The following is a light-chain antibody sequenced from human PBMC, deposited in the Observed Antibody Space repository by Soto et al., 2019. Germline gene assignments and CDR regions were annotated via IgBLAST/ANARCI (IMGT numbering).Light chain of an antibody. CDR3: QQRCNSPKIT. Sequence: EIVLTQSPGTLSLSPGERATLSCRAIQSVRSTYLAWYQQRPGQAPRLLIYDASSRATGIPDRFSGSGSGTDFTLTISSLQPEDFATYYCQQRCNSPKITFGQGTRLEIK. CDR1: QSVRSTY. CDR2: DAS. V-gene: IGKV3D-20*02. J-gene: IGKJ5*01.